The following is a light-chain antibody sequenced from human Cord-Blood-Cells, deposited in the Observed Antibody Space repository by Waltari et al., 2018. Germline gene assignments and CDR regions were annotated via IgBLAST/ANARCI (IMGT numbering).Light chain of an antibody. V-gene: IGLV2-14*01. J-gene: IGLJ1*01. Sequence: QSALTQPASVSGSPGQSITISCTGTSSDVGGYNYVSSYKQLPGKAPKLIIYDVTNRPSGLFNRVSGSKSGNTASLTISGLQAEDEADYYCSSYTSSSTLYVFGTGTKVTVL. CDR2: DVT. CDR3: SSYTSSSTLYV. CDR1: SSDVGGYNY.